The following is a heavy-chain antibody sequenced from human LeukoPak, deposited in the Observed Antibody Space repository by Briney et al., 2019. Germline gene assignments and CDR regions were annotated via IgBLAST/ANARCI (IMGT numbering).Heavy chain of an antibody. D-gene: IGHD2-2*01. CDR1: GGTFSSYA. Sequence: ASVKVSCKASGGTFSSYAISWVRQAPGQGLERMGGIIPIFGTANYAQKFQGRVTITADESTSTAYMELSSLRSEDTAVYYCARDNEDCSSTSCYAGPVLDYWGQGTLVTVSS. V-gene: IGHV1-69*13. CDR3: ARDNEDCSSTSCYAGPVLDY. CDR2: IIPIFGTA. J-gene: IGHJ4*02.